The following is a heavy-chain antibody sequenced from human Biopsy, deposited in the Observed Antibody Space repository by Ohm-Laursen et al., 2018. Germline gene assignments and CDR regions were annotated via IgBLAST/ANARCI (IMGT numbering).Heavy chain of an antibody. CDR2: IYYSEST. D-gene: IGHD2/OR15-2a*01. Sequence: ETLSLTCTVSGGSISSDYCIWIRQTPGSGLEWIGYIYYSESTNYIPTLKSRVTISVDMSKTQFPLRLNFWTAADTVVYYFARATNSTGWPYYYFYGMDVWGQGTTVTVSS. V-gene: IGHV4-59*01. J-gene: IGHJ6*02. CDR3: ARATNSTGWPYYYFYGMDV. CDR1: GGSISSDY.